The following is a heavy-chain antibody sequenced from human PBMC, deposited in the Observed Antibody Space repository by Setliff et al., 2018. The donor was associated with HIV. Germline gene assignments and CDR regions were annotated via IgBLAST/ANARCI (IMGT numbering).Heavy chain of an antibody. CDR3: ARYQKVSFMSDH. Sequence: PSETLSLTCIVSGYSVSSGYYWGWIRQPPGKGLQWIGAMYDSETTYYNPSLKSRVTTSVDASRNRFSLKLSSVTAADTAIYYCARYQKVSFMSDHWGQGMLVTVSS. J-gene: IGHJ4*02. CDR1: GYSVSSGYY. CDR2: MYDSETT. D-gene: IGHD3-16*01. V-gene: IGHV4-38-2*02.